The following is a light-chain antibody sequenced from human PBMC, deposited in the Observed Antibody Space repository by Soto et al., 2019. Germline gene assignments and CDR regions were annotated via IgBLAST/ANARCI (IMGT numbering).Light chain of an antibody. J-gene: IGLJ2*01. V-gene: IGLV1-51*01. Sequence: QSVLTQPPSVSAALGQKVTISCSGSSSNIGNNYVSWYQRLPGTAPKVLIYDNNKRPSGIPDRFSGSKSGTSATLGITGLQTGDEGDYYCGTWDTSLSTVVFGGGTQLTVL. CDR3: GTWDTSLSTVV. CDR1: SSNIGNNY. CDR2: DNN.